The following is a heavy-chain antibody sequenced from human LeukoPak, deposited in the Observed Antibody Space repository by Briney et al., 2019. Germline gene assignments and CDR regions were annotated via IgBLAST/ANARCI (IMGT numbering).Heavy chain of an antibody. Sequence: PGGSLRLSCAASGFTFSDYYMSWVRQAPGKGLEWVSVIYSGGTTYYADSVKGRFTISRDNSKNTLYLQMNSLRAEDTAVYYCARTGNPATGDYWGQGTLVTVSS. CDR2: IYSGGTT. CDR3: ARTGNPATGDY. V-gene: IGHV3-53*01. CDR1: GFTFSDYY. J-gene: IGHJ4*02. D-gene: IGHD1-1*01.